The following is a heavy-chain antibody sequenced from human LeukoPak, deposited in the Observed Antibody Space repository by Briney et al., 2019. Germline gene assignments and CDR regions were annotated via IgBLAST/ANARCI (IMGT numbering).Heavy chain of an antibody. CDR2: IWYDGSNK. CDR1: GFTFSSYG. Sequence: GGSLRLSCAASGFTFSSYGMHWVRQAPGKGLEWVAVIWYDGSNKYYADSVKGRFTISRDNSKNTLYLQMNSLRAEDTAVYYCARNMYGNYGFSGMDVWGQGTTVTVSS. J-gene: IGHJ6*02. D-gene: IGHD4-11*01. V-gene: IGHV3-33*01. CDR3: ARNMYGNYGFSGMDV.